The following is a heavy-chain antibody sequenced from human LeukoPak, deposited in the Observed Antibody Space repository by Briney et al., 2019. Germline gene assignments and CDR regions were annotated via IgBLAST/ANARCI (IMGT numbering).Heavy chain of an antibody. CDR2: IGTAGDT. V-gene: IGHV3-13*01. J-gene: IGHJ4*02. CDR1: GFTFSSYD. D-gene: IGHD3-10*01. CDR3: ARVDGSGSYSN. Sequence: PGGSLRLSCAASGFTFSSYDMHWVRQATGKGLEWVSAIGTAGDTYYPGSVKGRSTISRENAKNSLYLQMNSLRAGDTAVYYCARVDGSGSYSNWGQGTLVTVSS.